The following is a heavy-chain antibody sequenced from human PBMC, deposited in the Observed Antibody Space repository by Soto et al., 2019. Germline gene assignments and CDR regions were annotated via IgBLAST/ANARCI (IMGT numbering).Heavy chain of an antibody. CDR1: GFTFSSYW. CDR2: INSDGSTT. Sequence: EVQLVESGGGLVQPGGSLRLSCAASGFTFSSYWMNWVRQAPGMGLVWVSRINSDGSTTGYVDSVKGRFTISRDNAKNTLYLEMNSLRAEDTAVYYCARRDQIAYYYGMDVWGHGTTVTVSS. D-gene: IGHD2-21*01. CDR3: ARRDQIAYYYGMDV. V-gene: IGHV3-74*01. J-gene: IGHJ6*02.